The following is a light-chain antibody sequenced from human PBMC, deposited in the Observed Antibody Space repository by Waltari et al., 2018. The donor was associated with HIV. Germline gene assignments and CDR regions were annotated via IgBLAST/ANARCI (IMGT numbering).Light chain of an antibody. J-gene: IGKJ1*01. CDR3: QHYHSYPRT. CDR2: QAS. V-gene: IGKV1-5*03. Sequence: DIQMTQSPSTLSASVGDRVTITCRASQSIGSWLAWYRQKPGKAPELLIYQASGLESGVPSSFSGSGSGTEFTLTISSLQPDDFATYYCQHYHSYPRTFGQGTKVEI. CDR1: QSIGSW.